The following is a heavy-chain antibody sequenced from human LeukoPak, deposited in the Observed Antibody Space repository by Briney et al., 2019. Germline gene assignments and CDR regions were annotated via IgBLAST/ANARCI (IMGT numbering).Heavy chain of an antibody. CDR3: ARHRSSGSYSFDC. V-gene: IGHV4-4*07. D-gene: IGHD1-26*01. J-gene: IGHJ4*02. CDR2: ISTSGST. Sequence: PSETLSLTCTVSGGSISSNYWSWIRQPAGKGLESIGHISTSGSTNYNPSLKSRVTMSVDTSKNQFSLKLSSVTAADTAVYYCARHRSSGSYSFDCWGQGTLVTVSS. CDR1: GGSISSNY.